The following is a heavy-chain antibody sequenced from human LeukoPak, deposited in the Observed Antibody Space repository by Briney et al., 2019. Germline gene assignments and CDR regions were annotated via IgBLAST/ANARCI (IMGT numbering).Heavy chain of an antibody. CDR3: AREEPDPTPMT. CDR1: GGTFSSYA. D-gene: IGHD1-26*01. J-gene: IGHJ4*02. Sequence: ASVKVSCKASGGTFSSYAISWVRQAPGQGLEWMRRIIPILGIANYAQKFQGRVTITADKSTSTAYMELSSLRSEDTAVYYCAREEPDPTPMTWGQGTLVTVSS. CDR2: IIPILGIA. V-gene: IGHV1-69*04.